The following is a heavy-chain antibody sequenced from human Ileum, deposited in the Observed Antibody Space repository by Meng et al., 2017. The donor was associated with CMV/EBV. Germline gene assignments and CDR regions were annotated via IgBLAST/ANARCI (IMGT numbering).Heavy chain of an antibody. V-gene: IGHV4-39*07. J-gene: IGHJ4*02. Sequence: QMRLQEPGPGLLKPAETLSLTCTASGDPISSGSHSWAWFRQPPGKRLEWIGSMYFSGIADYNPSLKSRVTISLHATQKQFSLRLTSVTAADSAVYFCARDLTNKWFYYWGQGTLVTVSS. CDR2: MYFSGIA. CDR1: GDPISSGSHS. CDR3: ARDLTNKWFYY. D-gene: IGHD1-26*01.